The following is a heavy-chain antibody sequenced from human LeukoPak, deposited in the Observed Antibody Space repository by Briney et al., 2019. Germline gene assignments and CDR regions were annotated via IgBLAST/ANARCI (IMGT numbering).Heavy chain of an antibody. D-gene: IGHD3-16*02. CDR1: GGSISSYY. J-gene: IGHJ6*03. CDR2: IYTSGST. Sequence: SETLSLTCTVSGGSISSYYWSWIRQPAGKGLEWIGRIYTSGSTNYNPSLKSRVTMSVDTSKNQFSLKLSSVTAADTAVYYCAREELSHYYCYYMDVWGKGTTVTISS. V-gene: IGHV4-4*07. CDR3: AREELSHYYCYYMDV.